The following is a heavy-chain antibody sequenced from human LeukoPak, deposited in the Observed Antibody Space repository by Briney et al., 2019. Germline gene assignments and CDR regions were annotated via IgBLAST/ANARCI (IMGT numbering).Heavy chain of an antibody. V-gene: IGHV3-74*01. CDR3: AKRGDTSGYYTY. CDR2: INSDGSST. Sequence: GGSLRLSCAASGFTFSNYWMHWVRQAPGKGLVWVSRINSDGSSTCYADSVKGRFTISRDNAKNTLCLQMNSLRAEDTAVYYWAKRGDTSGYYTYWGQGTLVTVSS. CDR1: GFTFSNYW. D-gene: IGHD3-22*01. J-gene: IGHJ4*02.